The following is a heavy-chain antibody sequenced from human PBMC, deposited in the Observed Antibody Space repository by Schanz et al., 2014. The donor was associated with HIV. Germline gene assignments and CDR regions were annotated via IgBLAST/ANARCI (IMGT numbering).Heavy chain of an antibody. D-gene: IGHD3-22*01. V-gene: IGHV3-48*04. Sequence: EVQLVESGEDLVQPGGSLRLSCEASGFTLSTYSMDWVRQAPGRGLEWLAYISPGGDTIYYAESVQGRFTISRDNAKNSLYLQMNSVTTEDTAVYYCAREVVVGGKSYFDNWGQGTLVTVSS. CDR1: GFTLSTYS. CDR3: AREVVVGGKSYFDN. CDR2: ISPGGDTI. J-gene: IGHJ4*02.